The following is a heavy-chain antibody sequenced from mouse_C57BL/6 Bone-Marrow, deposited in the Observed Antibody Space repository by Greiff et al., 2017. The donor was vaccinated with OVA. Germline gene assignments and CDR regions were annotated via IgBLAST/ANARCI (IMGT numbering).Heavy chain of an antibody. J-gene: IGHJ4*01. V-gene: IGHV1-55*01. CDR3: ARKQNLYAMDY. CDR1: GYTFTSYW. CDR2: IYPGSGST. Sequence: QVQLQQPGAELVKPGASVKMSCKASGYTFTSYWITWVKQRPGQGLEWIGDIYPGSGSTNYNEKFKSKATLTVDTSSSTASMLLISLTSEDSAVYYCARKQNLYAMDYWGQGTSVTVSS.